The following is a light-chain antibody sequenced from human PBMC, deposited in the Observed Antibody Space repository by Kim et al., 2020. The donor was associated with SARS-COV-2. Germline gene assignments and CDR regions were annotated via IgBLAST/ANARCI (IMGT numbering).Light chain of an antibody. CDR2: EVN. CDR3: SSYVYNKNVV. CDR1: SSDVGGYNF. Sequence: QSALTQPPSASGSPGQSVTISCTGTSSDVGGYNFVSWYQQHPGKAPKLIIYEVNKRPSGVPDRFSGSKSGNTASLTVSGLQAEDEADYYCSSYVYNKNVVFGGGTQLTVL. V-gene: IGLV2-8*01. J-gene: IGLJ2*01.